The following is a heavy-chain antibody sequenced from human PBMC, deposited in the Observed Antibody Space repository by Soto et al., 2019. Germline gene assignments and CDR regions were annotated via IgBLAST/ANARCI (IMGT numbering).Heavy chain of an antibody. CDR1: GYTLTGYY. CDR2: INPNSGGT. D-gene: IGHD5-18*01. Sequence: ASVKGSCKASGYTLTGYYMHWVRQAPGQGLEWMGWINPNSGGTNYAQKFQGRVTMTRDTSISTAYMELSRLRSDDTAVYYCARDTAGGYSYGIDAFDIWGQGTMVTVSS. V-gene: IGHV1-2*02. CDR3: ARDTAGGYSYGIDAFDI. J-gene: IGHJ3*02.